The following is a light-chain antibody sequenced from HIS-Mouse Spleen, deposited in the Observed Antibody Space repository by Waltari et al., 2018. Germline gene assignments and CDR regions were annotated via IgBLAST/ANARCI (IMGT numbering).Light chain of an antibody. CDR3: SSYTSSSTPYV. V-gene: IGLV2-14*03. Sequence: QSALTQPASVSGSPGQSITISCTGTSSDVGGYNYVSWYQQHPGKAPKLMIYDVRNRPSGVSIRFSGSTSGNTASLTISGLQAEDEADYYCSSYTSSSTPYVFGTGTKVTVL. CDR1: SSDVGGYNY. J-gene: IGLJ1*01. CDR2: DVR.